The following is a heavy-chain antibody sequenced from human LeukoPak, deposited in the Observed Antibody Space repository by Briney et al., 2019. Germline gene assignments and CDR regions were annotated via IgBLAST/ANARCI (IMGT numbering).Heavy chain of an antibody. V-gene: IGHV3-74*01. CDR1: GFTFRSYW. Sequence: GGSLRLSCAASGFTFRSYWMHWVRQAPGKGLVWVSHINSDGSSTNYADSVKGRFTISRDNAKNTLYLQMNRLRGEDTAVYYCARVPYSSGWYFDYWGQGTLVTVSS. CDR3: ARVPYSSGWYFDY. CDR2: INSDGSST. J-gene: IGHJ4*02. D-gene: IGHD6-19*01.